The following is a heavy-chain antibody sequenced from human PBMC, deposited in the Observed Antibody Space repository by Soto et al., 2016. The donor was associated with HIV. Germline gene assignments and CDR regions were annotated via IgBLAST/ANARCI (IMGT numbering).Heavy chain of an antibody. Sequence: EVQLVESGGGLVKPGGSLRLSCAASGFTFSHAWMSWVRQAPGKGLEWVGRVKSKTDGGTTDYVAPVKGRFTISRDDSKNTLYLQLNSLNTEDTAVYYCTTGSAWDYYYMDVWGKGTTVTV. V-gene: IGHV3-15*01. CDR2: VKSKTDGGTT. CDR1: GFTFSHAW. D-gene: IGHD2-15*01. CDR3: TTGSAWDYYYMDV. J-gene: IGHJ6*03.